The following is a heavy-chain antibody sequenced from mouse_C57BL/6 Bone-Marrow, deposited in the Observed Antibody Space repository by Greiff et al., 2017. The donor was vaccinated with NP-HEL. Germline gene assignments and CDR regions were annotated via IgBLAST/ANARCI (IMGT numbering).Heavy chain of an antibody. CDR1: GFTFTDYY. Sequence: EVMLVESGGGLVQPGGSLSLSCAASGFTFTDYYMSWVRQPPGQALEWLVFIRNKANGYTTEYSASVKGRFTISRDTSQSILYLQMNALRAEDSATYYCARSIYYDYADDPFYAMDYWGQGTSVTVSS. J-gene: IGHJ4*01. CDR3: ARSIYYDYADDPFYAMDY. V-gene: IGHV7-3*01. CDR2: IRNKANGYTT. D-gene: IGHD2-4*01.